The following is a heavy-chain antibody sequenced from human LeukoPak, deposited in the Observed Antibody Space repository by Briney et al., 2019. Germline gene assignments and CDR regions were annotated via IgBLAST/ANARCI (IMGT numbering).Heavy chain of an antibody. CDR2: INAYNGNT. CDR1: GYTFTSYG. J-gene: IGHJ4*02. CDR3: ARDDNYDFWSGYPSEGYYFDY. D-gene: IGHD3-3*01. Sequence: ASVKVSCKASGYTFTSYGISWVRQAPGQGLEWMGWINAYNGNTNYAQKLQGRVTMTTDTSTSTAYMELRSLRSDDTAVYYCARDDNYDFWSGYPSEGYYFDYWGQGTLVTVSS. V-gene: IGHV1-18*01.